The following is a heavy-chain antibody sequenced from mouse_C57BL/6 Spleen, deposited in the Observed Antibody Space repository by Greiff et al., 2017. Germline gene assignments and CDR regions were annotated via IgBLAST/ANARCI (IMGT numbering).Heavy chain of an antibody. CDR2: IYPSDSET. V-gene: IGHV1-61*01. Sequence: VQLQQPGAELVRPGSSVKLSCKASGYTFTSYWMDWVKQRPGQGLEWIGNIYPSDSETHYNQKFKDKATLTVDKSSSTAYMQLSSLTSEDSAVYYCARDESFTTSLGYFDYWGQGTTLTVSS. CDR3: ARDESFTTSLGYFDY. J-gene: IGHJ2*01. D-gene: IGHD1-1*01. CDR1: GYTFTSYW.